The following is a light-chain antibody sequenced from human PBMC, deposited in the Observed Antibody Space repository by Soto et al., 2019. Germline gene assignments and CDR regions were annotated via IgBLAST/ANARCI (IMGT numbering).Light chain of an antibody. J-gene: IGKJ2*01. CDR2: GAS. Sequence: EIVLTQSPGTLSLSPGERATLSCRASHSVSSSYLAWYQQKPGQAPRLLIYGASSRTTAIPDRFSGSGSGTDFTLTISGLEPEDVAVYYCQQDGGSPPSTFGQGTKLEIK. CDR1: HSVSSSY. V-gene: IGKV3-20*01. CDR3: QQDGGSPPST.